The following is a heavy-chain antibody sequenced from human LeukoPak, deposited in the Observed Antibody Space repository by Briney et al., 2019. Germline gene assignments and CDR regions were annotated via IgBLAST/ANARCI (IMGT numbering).Heavy chain of an antibody. J-gene: IGHJ4*02. Sequence: GRSLRLSCAASGFTFDDYAMHWVRQAPGKGLEWVSGISWNSGSIGYADSVKGRFTISRDNAKNSLYLQMDSLRAEDTALYYCAKERIAVAGTSGFDYWGQGTLVTVSS. CDR3: AKERIAVAGTSGFDY. CDR2: ISWNSGSI. V-gene: IGHV3-9*01. CDR1: GFTFDDYA. D-gene: IGHD6-19*01.